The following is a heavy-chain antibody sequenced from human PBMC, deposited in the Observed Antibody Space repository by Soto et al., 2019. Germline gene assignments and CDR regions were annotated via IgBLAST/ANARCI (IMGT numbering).Heavy chain of an antibody. D-gene: IGHD3-10*01. Sequence: GGSLRLSCAVSGFTFSNAWMNWVRQAPGKWLEWVGRIKSKTDGGTTDYAAPVKGRFTISRDDSKNTLYLQMNSLKTEDTAVYYCTTDEKSYKAPDAFDIWGQGTMVTVSS. CDR1: GFTFSNAW. J-gene: IGHJ3*02. V-gene: IGHV3-15*07. CDR3: TTDEKSYKAPDAFDI. CDR2: IKSKTDGGTT.